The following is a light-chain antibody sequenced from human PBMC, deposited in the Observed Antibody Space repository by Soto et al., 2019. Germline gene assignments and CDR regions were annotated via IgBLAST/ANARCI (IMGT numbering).Light chain of an antibody. V-gene: IGKV1-9*01. CDR3: QQLNSYRALT. CDR2: AAS. J-gene: IGKJ4*01. Sequence: DIQLTQSPSFLSASVGDRVTITCRASQGFSSYLAWYHQKPGKAPNLLLYAASTFQSGVPSRFSGSGSGTEFTLTISSLQPEDFATYYCQQLNSYRALTFGGGTKVEIK. CDR1: QGFSSY.